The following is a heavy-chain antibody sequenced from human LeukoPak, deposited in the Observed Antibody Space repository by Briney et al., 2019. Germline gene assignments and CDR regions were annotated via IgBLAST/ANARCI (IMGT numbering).Heavy chain of an antibody. CDR3: AKNCGDSSYSPIDY. D-gene: IGHD2-15*01. J-gene: IGHJ4*02. V-gene: IGHV3-23*01. Sequence: GGSLRLSCAVSGFTFSNFAMSWVRQAPGKGLEWVSTGGDRTFYTDSVKGRFTISRDNSKNTLYLQMNSLRAEDTAVYHCAKNCGDSSYSPIDYWGQGTLVTVSS. CDR2: GGDRT. CDR1: GFTFSNFA.